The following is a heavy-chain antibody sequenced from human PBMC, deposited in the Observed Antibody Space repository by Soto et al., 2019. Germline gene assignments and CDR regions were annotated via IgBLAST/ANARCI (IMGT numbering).Heavy chain of an antibody. V-gene: IGHV4-34*01. CDR3: ATRITVFGLLIPPLDP. J-gene: IGHJ5*02. CDR1: GGSFSGYY. Sequence: SETLSLTCAVYGGSFSGYYWSWIRQPPGKGLEWIGEINHSGSTNYNPSLKSRVTMSVDTSKNQFPLWLSSVTAADTAIYYCATRITVFGLLIPPLDPWGQGTQVTVSS. D-gene: IGHD3-3*01. CDR2: INHSGST.